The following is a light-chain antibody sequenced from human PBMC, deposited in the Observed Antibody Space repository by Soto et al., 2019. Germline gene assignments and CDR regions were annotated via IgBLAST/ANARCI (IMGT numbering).Light chain of an antibody. CDR2: YDS. Sequence: SYELTQPPSVSVAPGKTARITCGGNNIGGKSVHWYQQKPGQAPVLVIYYDSDRPSGIPERFSGSNSGNTATLTISRVEAGDEDDYYCQVWDSRSDHAVFGGGTQLTVL. J-gene: IGLJ7*01. CDR1: NIGGKS. CDR3: QVWDSRSDHAV. V-gene: IGLV3-21*04.